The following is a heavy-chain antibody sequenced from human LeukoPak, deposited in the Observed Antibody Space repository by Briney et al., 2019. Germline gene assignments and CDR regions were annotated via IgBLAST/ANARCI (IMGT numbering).Heavy chain of an antibody. CDR3: ARVGGWNDLVY. V-gene: IGHV4-59*01. CDR2: ISYTVTT. Sequence: PPETLSLTCTVSGGSISTYYWSWLRQPPGNGLEWIGYISYTVTTNYNPSLKSRVTISVDTSKNQFSLKLSSVTAADTAVYYCARVGGWNDLVYWGQGTLVTVSS. D-gene: IGHD1-1*01. J-gene: IGHJ4*02. CDR1: GGSISTYY.